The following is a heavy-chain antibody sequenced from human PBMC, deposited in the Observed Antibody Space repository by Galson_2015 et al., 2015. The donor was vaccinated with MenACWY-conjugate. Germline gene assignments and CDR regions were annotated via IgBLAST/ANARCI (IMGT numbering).Heavy chain of an antibody. Sequence: SLRLSCAASGFTFSNYDMHWGRQAPGKGLEWVAFIRYDGSKEYYADSVKGRFTISKDNSKNTLYLQMNSLRAEDTAVYYCAKTGTTVDDYWGQGTLVTVSS. V-gene: IGHV3-30*02. J-gene: IGHJ4*02. CDR2: IRYDGSKE. CDR1: GFTFSNYD. D-gene: IGHD1-7*01. CDR3: AKTGTTVDDY.